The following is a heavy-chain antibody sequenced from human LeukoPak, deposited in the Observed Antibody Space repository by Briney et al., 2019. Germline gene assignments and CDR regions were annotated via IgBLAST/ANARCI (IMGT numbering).Heavy chain of an antibody. CDR2: FHDSEST. J-gene: IGHJ4*02. V-gene: IGHV4-59*01. CDR1: GGSIGNNY. CDR3: ARGDASGRPGIAFDY. D-gene: IGHD1-26*01. Sequence: SETLSLTCNVSGGSIGNNYWSWIRQPPGKGLEWIGYFHDSESTNYNPSLKSRVSISVDTSKKQVSLKLSSVTAADTAVYYCARGDASGRPGIAFDYWGQGTLVTVSS.